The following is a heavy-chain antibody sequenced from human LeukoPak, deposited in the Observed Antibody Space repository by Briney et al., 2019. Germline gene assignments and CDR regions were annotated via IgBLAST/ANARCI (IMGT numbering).Heavy chain of an antibody. J-gene: IGHJ4*02. CDR3: ARQTAMGRSGDY. V-gene: IGHV5-51*01. CDR1: GYRLTSYW. CDR2: VDPSDSET. Sequence: KVGESLKFSCKASGYRLTSYWIGWVRQMPGKGLEWMGIVDPSDSETRYTPSFQGKVTISVDKSLTTADLQWNSLKASDTAIYYCARQTAMGRSGDYWGQGTLVTVSS. D-gene: IGHD5-18*01.